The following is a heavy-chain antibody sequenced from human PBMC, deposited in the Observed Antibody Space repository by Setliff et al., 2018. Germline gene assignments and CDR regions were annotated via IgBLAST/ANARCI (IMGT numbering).Heavy chain of an antibody. V-gene: IGHV4-61*02. CDR1: GDSLSSGSYH. CDR2: IHPSGST. Sequence: SETLSLTCTVSGDSLSSGSYHWSWIRKPAGKGLEWIGRIHPSGSTTYNPSLKSRVTISVDTSKNQFSLKVSSVTAADTAVYYRARTTGSTHNWLDPWGPGTLVTVSS. CDR3: ARTTGSTHNWLDP. D-gene: IGHD1-1*01. J-gene: IGHJ5*02.